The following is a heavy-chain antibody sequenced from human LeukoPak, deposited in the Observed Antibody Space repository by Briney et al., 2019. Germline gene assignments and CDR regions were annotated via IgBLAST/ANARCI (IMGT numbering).Heavy chain of an antibody. V-gene: IGHV3-33*01. D-gene: IGHD5-12*01. J-gene: IGHJ4*02. CDR3: ARDRGYSYDY. CDR2: IWSDGSHK. CDR1: GFTFSTYG. Sequence: GGSLRLSCAASGFTFSTYGMHWVRQAPGKGLEWVAVIWSDGSHKYYANSVKGRFTISRDNSKTTLYLQMNSLRDEDTAVYYCARDRGYSYDYWGQGTLVTVCS.